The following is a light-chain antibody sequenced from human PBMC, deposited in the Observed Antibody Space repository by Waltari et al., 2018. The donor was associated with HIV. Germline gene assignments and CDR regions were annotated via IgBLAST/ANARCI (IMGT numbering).Light chain of an antibody. J-gene: IGLJ1*01. CDR1: SSNIGAPYD. V-gene: IGLV1-40*01. CDR2: GNS. Sequence: QSVLTQPPSVSGAPGQRVTIPCTGSSSNIGAPYDVHWFQHLPGTAPKLLIYGNSNRPSGVPDRFSGSKSGTSASLAITGLQAEDEADYYCQSYDSSLRGSVFGTGTKVTVL. CDR3: QSYDSSLRGSV.